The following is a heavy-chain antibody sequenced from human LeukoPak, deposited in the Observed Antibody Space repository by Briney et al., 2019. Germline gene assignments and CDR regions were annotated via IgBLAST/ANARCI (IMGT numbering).Heavy chain of an antibody. CDR3: ANDHDYGDY. D-gene: IGHD4-17*01. CDR1: GFTFSSYA. Sequence: AGGSLRLSCAASGFTFSSYAMSWVRQAPGKGLEWVSAISGSGGNTYYADSVKGRFTISRDSSKNTLYLQMNSLRAEDTAVYYCANDHDYGDYWGQGTLVTVSS. CDR2: ISGSGGNT. V-gene: IGHV3-23*01. J-gene: IGHJ4*02.